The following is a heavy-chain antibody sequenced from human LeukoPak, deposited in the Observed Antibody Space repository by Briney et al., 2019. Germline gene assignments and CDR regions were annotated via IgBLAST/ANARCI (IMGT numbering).Heavy chain of an antibody. D-gene: IGHD6-25*01. Sequence: PGGSLRLSCEASGFTFSRFWMSWVRQAPGKGLEWVANMKQDGSEKYYVDSVKGRFTISRDNAKNSLYLQMNSLRAEDTAVYYCARSLAAGFDIWGQGTMVTVSS. CDR3: ARSLAAGFDI. V-gene: IGHV3-7*04. J-gene: IGHJ3*02. CDR2: MKQDGSEK. CDR1: GFTFSRFW.